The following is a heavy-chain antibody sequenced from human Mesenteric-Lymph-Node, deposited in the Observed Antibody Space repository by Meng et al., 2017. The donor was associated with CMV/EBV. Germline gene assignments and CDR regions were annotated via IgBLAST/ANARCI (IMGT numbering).Heavy chain of an antibody. CDR1: GFTFDDYG. CDR2: INWNGGST. D-gene: IGHD6-6*01. V-gene: IGHV3-20*01. CDR3: ARDYRPYSSSSQAGFDP. Sequence: GESLKISCAASGFTFDDYGMSWVRQAPGKGLEWVSGINWNGGSTGYADSVKGRFTISRDNAKKSLYLQMNSLRAEDTAFYHCARDYRPYSSSSQAGFDPWGQGTLVTVSS. J-gene: IGHJ5*02.